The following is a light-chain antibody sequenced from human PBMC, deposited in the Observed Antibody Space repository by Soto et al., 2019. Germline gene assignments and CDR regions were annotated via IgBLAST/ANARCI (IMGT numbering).Light chain of an antibody. CDR1: QSVSSY. V-gene: IGKV3-15*01. CDR3: QHYNSYSEA. CDR2: DAS. Sequence: EIVMTQSPATLSVSPGERATLSSRASQSVSSYLAWFQQKPGQAPRLLIYDASTRATGIPVRFSGSGSGTEFTLTISSLQPDDFATYYCQHYNSYSEAFGQGTKVDNK. J-gene: IGKJ1*01.